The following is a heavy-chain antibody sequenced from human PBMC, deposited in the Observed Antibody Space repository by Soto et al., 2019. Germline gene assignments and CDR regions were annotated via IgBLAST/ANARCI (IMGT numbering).Heavy chain of an antibody. D-gene: IGHD6-13*01. J-gene: IGHJ5*02. V-gene: IGHV4-59*01. CDR3: ARDLGSSFDWFDP. CDR2: IYYSGST. CDR1: GGSISSYY. Sequence: PSETLSLTCTVSGGSISSYYWSWIRQPPGKGLEWIGYIYYSGSTNYNPSLKSRVTISVDTSKNQFSLKLSSVTAADTAVYYCARDLGSSFDWFDPWGQGTLVTAPQ.